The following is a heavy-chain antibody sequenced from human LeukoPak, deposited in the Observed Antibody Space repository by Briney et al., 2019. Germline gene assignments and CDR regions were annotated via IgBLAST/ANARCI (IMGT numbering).Heavy chain of an antibody. J-gene: IGHJ4*02. CDR2: IIPIFGTA. CDR1: GGTSSSYA. CDR3: AFTYYYDSSGYYQLDY. V-gene: IGHV1-69*13. Sequence: SVKVSCKASGGTSSSYAISWVRQAPGQGLEWMGGIIPIFGTANYAQKFQGRVTITADESTSTAYMELSSLRSEDTAVYYCAFTYYYDSSGYYQLDYWGQGTLVTVSS. D-gene: IGHD3-22*01.